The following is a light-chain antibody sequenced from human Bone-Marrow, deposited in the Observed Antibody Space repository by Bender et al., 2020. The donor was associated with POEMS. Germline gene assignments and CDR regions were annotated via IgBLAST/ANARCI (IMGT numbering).Light chain of an antibody. J-gene: IGLJ1*01. V-gene: IGLV3-1*01. Sequence: SYELTQPPSVSVSPGQTASMTCSGEKLGDKYVSWYQQKPGQSPVLVIYQDTKRPSGIPGRFFGSNSGNTATLTISGTQALDEADYYCQAWDSSTYVFGAGTKVTAL. CDR2: QDT. CDR3: QAWDSSTYV. CDR1: KLGDKY.